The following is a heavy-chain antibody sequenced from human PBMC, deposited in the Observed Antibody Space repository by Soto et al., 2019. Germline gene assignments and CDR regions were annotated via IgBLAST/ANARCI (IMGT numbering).Heavy chain of an antibody. J-gene: IGHJ3*02. CDR1: GFTFDDYA. CDR2: ISWNSGSI. V-gene: IGHV3-9*01. Sequence: ESGGGLVQPGRSLRLSCAASGFTFDDYAMHWVRQAPGKGLEWVSGISWNSGSIGYADSVKGRFTISRDNAKNSLYLQMNSLRAEDTALYYCAKDYSYGGNSVDAFDIWGQGTMVTVSS. CDR3: AKDYSYGGNSVDAFDI. D-gene: IGHD5-18*01.